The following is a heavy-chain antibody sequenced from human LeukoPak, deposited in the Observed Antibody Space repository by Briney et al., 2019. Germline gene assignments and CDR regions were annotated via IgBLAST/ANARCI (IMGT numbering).Heavy chain of an antibody. Sequence: GGSLRLSCAASGFTFGDYSMHWVRQTPGKGLEWVSLINGDGLTAHYGDSVRGRFTISRNNSKNSLYLQMNGLRTEDTAFYYCPKGLHGVSFSFDYWGRGTLVTVSS. CDR3: PKGLHGVSFSFDY. V-gene: IGHV3-43*02. CDR1: GFTFGDYS. D-gene: IGHD5-24*01. J-gene: IGHJ4*02. CDR2: INGDGLTA.